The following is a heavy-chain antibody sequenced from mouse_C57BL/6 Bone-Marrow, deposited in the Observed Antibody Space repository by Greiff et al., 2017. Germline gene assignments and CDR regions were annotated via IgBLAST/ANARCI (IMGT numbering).Heavy chain of an antibody. J-gene: IGHJ2*01. CDR1: GFSFNTYA. CDR3: VRQGIYYGNYVYFDY. V-gene: IGHV10-1*01. D-gene: IGHD2-1*01. Sequence: VESGGGLVQPKGSLKLSCAASGFSFNTYAMNWVRQAPGKGLEWVARIRSKSNNYATYYADSVKDRFTISRDDSESMLYLQMNNLKTEDTAMYYCVRQGIYYGNYVYFDYWGQGTTLTVSS. CDR2: IRSKSNNYAT.